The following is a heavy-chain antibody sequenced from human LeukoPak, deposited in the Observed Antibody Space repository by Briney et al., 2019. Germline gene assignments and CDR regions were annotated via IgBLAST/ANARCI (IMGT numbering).Heavy chain of an antibody. J-gene: IGHJ4*02. D-gene: IGHD3-22*01. CDR1: GDSISSSSYY. CDR2: IYYSGST. V-gene: IGHV4-39*07. Sequence: SETLSLTCTVSGDSISSSSYYWGWIRQPPGKGLEYIGNIYYSGSTNYNPSLKSRLTISLDTSKKQISLKLNSVTAADTAVYYCARLDNSGYYFHDYWGQGTLVTVSS. CDR3: ARLDNSGYYFHDY.